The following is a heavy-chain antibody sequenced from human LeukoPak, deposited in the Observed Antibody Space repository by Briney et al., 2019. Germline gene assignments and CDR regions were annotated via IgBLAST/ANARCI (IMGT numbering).Heavy chain of an antibody. CDR2: IKQDGSEK. CDR3: AGLKADCTILDY. Sequence: GGSLRLSCAASGFTFSSYWMSWVRQAPGKGLEWVASIKQDGSEKYYVDSVKGRFTISRDNSKNSLYVQMNSLRAEDTAVYYCAGLKADCTILDYWGQGTLVTVSS. V-gene: IGHV3-7*01. J-gene: IGHJ4*02. D-gene: IGHD2-8*01. CDR1: GFTFSSYW.